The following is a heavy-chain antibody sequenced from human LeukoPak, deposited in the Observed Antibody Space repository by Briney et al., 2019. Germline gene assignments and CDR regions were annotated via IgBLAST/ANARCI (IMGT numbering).Heavy chain of an antibody. CDR1: GYTFTGYY. CDR2: INPNSGGT. Sequence: AASVKVSCKPSGYTFTGYYMHWVRQAPGQGLEWMGWINPNSGGTNYAQKFQGRVTLTRDTSISTAYMELSRLRSDDTAVYYCGTDYGDYSSAFDIWGQGTMVTVSS. V-gene: IGHV1-2*02. D-gene: IGHD4-17*01. J-gene: IGHJ3*02. CDR3: GTDYGDYSSAFDI.